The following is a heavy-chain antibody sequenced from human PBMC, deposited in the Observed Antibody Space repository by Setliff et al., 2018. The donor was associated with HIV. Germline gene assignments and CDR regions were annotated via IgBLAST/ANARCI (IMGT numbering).Heavy chain of an antibody. CDR2: ISTSGGTT. CDR3: VRVAGFSSSWFGY. Sequence: GGSLRLSCAASRFSFTSYAMNWVRQAPGKGLEWVSFISTSGGTTYYADSVKGRFTISRDNSKNTLYLQMTSLRADDTAVYYCVRVAGFSSSWFGYWGQGTLVTVSS. D-gene: IGHD6-13*01. J-gene: IGHJ5*01. CDR1: RFSFTSYA. V-gene: IGHV3-23*01.